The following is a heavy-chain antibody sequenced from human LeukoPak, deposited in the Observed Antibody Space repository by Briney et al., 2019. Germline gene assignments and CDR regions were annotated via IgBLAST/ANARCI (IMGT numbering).Heavy chain of an antibody. CDR1: GFTFSSYA. V-gene: IGHV3-30*04. CDR3: ARELMGSGWYNWFDP. CDR2: ISYDGSNK. J-gene: IGHJ5*02. Sequence: PGGSLRLSCAASGFTFSSYAMHWVRQAPGKGLEWVAVISYDGSNKYHADSVKGRFTISRDNSKNTLYLQMNSLRAEDTAVYYCARELMGSGWYNWFDPWGQGTLVTVSS. D-gene: IGHD6-19*01.